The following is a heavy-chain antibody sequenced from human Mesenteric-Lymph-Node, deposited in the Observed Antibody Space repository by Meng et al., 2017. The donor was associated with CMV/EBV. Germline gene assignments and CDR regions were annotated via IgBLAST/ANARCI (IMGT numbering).Heavy chain of an antibody. V-gene: IGHV3-74*01. J-gene: IGHJ5*02. D-gene: IGHD2-2*02. Sequence: GESLKISCAASGFTFSTYWMHWVRQAPGKGLVWVSRINSDDSSTNYADSVKGRFTISRDNAKNTLYLQMNSLRAEDTAVYYCARDRDCTSTSCYKRGWFDPWGQGTLVTVSS. CDR1: GFTFSTYW. CDR3: ARDRDCTSTSCYKRGWFDP. CDR2: INSDDSST.